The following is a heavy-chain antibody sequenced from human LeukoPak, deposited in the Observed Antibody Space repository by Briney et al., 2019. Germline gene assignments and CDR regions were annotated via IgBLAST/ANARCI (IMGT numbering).Heavy chain of an antibody. CDR1: GGSFSGYY. Sequence: SETLSLTCAVYGGSFSGYYWSWIRQPPGKGLEWIGYIYYSGSTNYNPSLKSRVTISVDTSKNQFSLKLSSVTAADTAVYYCARSRGLRIAYWFDPWGQGTLVTVSS. D-gene: IGHD6-6*01. V-gene: IGHV4-59*01. CDR2: IYYSGST. CDR3: ARSRGLRIAYWFDP. J-gene: IGHJ5*02.